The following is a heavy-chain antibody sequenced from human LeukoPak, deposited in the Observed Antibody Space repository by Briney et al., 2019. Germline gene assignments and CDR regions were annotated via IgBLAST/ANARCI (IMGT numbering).Heavy chain of an antibody. V-gene: IGHV3-23*01. CDR2: ISGSGGST. CDR1: GFTFSSYA. J-gene: IGHJ4*02. CDR3: AKDLYTYCGGDCLFGY. Sequence: PGGSLRLSCAASGFTFSSYAMSWVRQAPGKGLEWVSAISGSGGSTYYADSVKGRFTISRDNSKNTLYLQMNSLRAEDTAVYYCAKDLYTYCGGDCLFGYWGQGTLVTVSS. D-gene: IGHD2-21*02.